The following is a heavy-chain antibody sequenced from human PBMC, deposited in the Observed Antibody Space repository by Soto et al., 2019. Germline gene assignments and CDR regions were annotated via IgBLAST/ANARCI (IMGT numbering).Heavy chain of an antibody. D-gene: IGHD6-13*01. Sequence: GGSLRLSCTASGFTFGDYAMSWVRQAPGKGLEWVGFIRSKAYGGTTEYAASVKGRFTISRDDSKSIAYQQMNSLKTEDTAVYYCTRVRRAAAGTRWGPNRDYWGQGTLVTVSS. V-gene: IGHV3-49*04. CDR3: TRVRRAAAGTRWGPNRDY. CDR2: IRSKAYGGTT. CDR1: GFTFGDYA. J-gene: IGHJ4*02.